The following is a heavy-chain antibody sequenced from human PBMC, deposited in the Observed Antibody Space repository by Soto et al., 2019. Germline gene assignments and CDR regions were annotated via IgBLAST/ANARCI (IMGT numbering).Heavy chain of an antibody. CDR1: GFTFSSYG. J-gene: IGHJ4*02. D-gene: IGHD3-22*01. CDR2: IWYDGSNK. Sequence: GGSLRLSCAASGFTFSSYGMHWVRQAPGKGLEWVAVIWYDGSNKYYADSVKGRFTISRDNSKNTLYLQMNSLRAEDTAVYYCARDPPYDSSGYYYWYFDYWGQGTLVTVSS. V-gene: IGHV3-33*01. CDR3: ARDPPYDSSGYYYWYFDY.